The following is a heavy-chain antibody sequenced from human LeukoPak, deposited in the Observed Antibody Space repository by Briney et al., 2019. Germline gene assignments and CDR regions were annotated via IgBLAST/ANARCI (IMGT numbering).Heavy chain of an antibody. CDR3: ASWSGSSVLDY. CDR1: GFTFSSYA. D-gene: IGHD3-3*01. CDR2: ITPGGSNM. V-gene: IGHV3-21*01. Sequence: GGSLRLSCAASGFTFSSYAMSWVRQAPGKGLEWVSTITPGGSNMYYHDSVKGRFTISRDNAKNLLFLQMNSLRAEDTAVYYCASWSGSSVLDYWGQGTLVTVSS. J-gene: IGHJ4*02.